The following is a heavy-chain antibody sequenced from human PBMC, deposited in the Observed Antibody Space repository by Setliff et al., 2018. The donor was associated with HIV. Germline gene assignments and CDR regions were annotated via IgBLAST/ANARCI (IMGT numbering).Heavy chain of an antibody. Sequence: ASVKVSCKASGYTFISYGISWVRQAPGQGLEWMGWMNPNSGNTGYAQKFQGRFTMTRNTSISTAYLELRSLRSDDTAVYYCARIPARAAAGYCSGTSCQGGFDQWGQGTPVTVSS. CDR1: GYTFISYG. J-gene: IGHJ4*02. CDR3: ARIPARAAAGYCSGTSCQGGFDQ. V-gene: IGHV1-8*02. CDR2: MNPNSGNT. D-gene: IGHD2-2*01.